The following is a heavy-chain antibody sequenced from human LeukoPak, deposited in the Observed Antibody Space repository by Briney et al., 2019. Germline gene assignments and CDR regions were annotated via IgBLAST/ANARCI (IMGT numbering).Heavy chain of an antibody. CDR2: INQDGGEK. Sequence: GGSLRLSCAASGFTFSHHWMNWVRQAPGEGLKWVATINQDGGEKHYVDSVKGRFIISRDNAKNSLFLQMNSLRAEDTAVYYCGRGWPGYTSPLDYWGQGILVAVSS. CDR1: GFTFSHHW. CDR3: GRGWPGYTSPLDY. J-gene: IGHJ4*02. V-gene: IGHV3-7*01. D-gene: IGHD5-18*01.